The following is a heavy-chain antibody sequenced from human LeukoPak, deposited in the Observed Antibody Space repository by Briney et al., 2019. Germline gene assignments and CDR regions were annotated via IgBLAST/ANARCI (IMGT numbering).Heavy chain of an antibody. CDR2: IYYSGST. Sequence: SETLSLTCTVSGGSISSGDYYWSWIRQPPGKGLEWIGYIYYSGSTYYNPSLKSRVTISVDTSKNQFSLKLSSVPAADTAVYYCARDFGYYDNTDYWGQGTLVTVSS. CDR1: GGSISSGDYY. CDR3: ARDFGYYDNTDY. J-gene: IGHJ4*02. V-gene: IGHV4-30-4*08. D-gene: IGHD3-22*01.